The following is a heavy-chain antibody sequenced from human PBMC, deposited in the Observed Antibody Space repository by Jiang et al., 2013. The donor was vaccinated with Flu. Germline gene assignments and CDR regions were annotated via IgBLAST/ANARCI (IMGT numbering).Heavy chain of an antibody. Sequence: SGAEVKKPGASVKVSCKASGYTFTGYYLQWVRQAPGQGLEWMGWINPNSGGTNYAQKFQGWVTMTRDTSISTAYMELSRLRSDDTAVYYCARGQFTSGWFRDLNALDYWGQGTLVTVSS. V-gene: IGHV1-2*04. J-gene: IGHJ4*02. CDR2: INPNSGGT. CDR3: ARGQFTSGWFRDLNALDY. CDR1: GYTFTGYY. D-gene: IGHD6-19*01.